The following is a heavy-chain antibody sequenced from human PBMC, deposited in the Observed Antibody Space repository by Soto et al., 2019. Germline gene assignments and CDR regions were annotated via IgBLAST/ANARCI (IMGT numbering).Heavy chain of an antibody. CDR3: ARGEFRDGYNFPLQGGEYAFDI. J-gene: IGHJ3*02. Sequence: PSETLSLTCTVSGGSISSSSYYWGWIRQPPGKGLEGIGYIYYSGSTNYNPSLKSRVTISVDTSKNQFSLKLSSVTAADTAVYYCARGEFRDGYNFPLQGGEYAFDIWGQGTMVTVSS. CDR2: IYYSGST. V-gene: IGHV4-61*05. D-gene: IGHD5-12*01. CDR1: GGSISSSSYY.